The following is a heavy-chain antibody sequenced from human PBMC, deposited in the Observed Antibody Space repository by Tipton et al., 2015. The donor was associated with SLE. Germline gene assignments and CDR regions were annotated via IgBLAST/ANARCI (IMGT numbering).Heavy chain of an antibody. V-gene: IGHV4-59*01. J-gene: IGHJ3*02. CDR1: GGSISSYY. CDR2: IYYSGST. CDR3: ARGGRRAFDI. D-gene: IGHD1-14*01. Sequence: TLSLTCTVSGGSISSYYWSWIRQPPGEGLEWIGYIYYSGSTNYNPSLKSRVTISVDTSKNQFSLKLSSVTAADTAVYYCARGGRRAFDIWGQGTMVTVSS.